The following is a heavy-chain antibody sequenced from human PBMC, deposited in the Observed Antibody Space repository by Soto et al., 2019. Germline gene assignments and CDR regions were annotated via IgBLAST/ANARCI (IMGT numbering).Heavy chain of an antibody. CDR2: ISYDGSNK. D-gene: IGHD3-16*02. Sequence: QVQLVESGGGVVQPGRSLRLSCAASGFTFSSYAMHWVRQAPGKGLEWVAVISYDGSNKYYADSVKGRFTISRDNSKNPLYLQMNSLRAEDTAVYYCASGGVYDYVWGSYRYDFDYWGQGTLVTVSS. CDR3: ASGGVYDYVWGSYRYDFDY. CDR1: GFTFSSYA. J-gene: IGHJ4*02. V-gene: IGHV3-30-3*01.